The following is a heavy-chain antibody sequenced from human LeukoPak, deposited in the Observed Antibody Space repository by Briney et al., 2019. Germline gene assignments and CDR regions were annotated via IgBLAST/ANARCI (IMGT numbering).Heavy chain of an antibody. J-gene: IGHJ4*02. CDR2: ISGSGGST. CDR3: AKSGRTSCSTSCYYFDY. D-gene: IGHD2-2*01. Sequence: PGGSLRLSCAASGFTFSGYAMSWVRQAPGKGLEWVSAISGSGGSTYYADSVKGRFTISRDNSKNTLYLQMNSLRAEDTAVYYCAKSGRTSCSTSCYYFDYWGQGTLVTVSS. V-gene: IGHV3-23*01. CDR1: GFTFSGYA.